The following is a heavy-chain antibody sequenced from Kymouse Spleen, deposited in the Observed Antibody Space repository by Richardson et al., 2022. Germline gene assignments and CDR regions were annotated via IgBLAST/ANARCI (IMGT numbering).Heavy chain of an antibody. CDR1: GFTFSSYG. Sequence: QVQLVESGGGVVQPGRSLRLSCAASGFTFSSYGMHWVRQAPGKGLEWVAVISYDGSNKYYADSVKGRFTISRDNSKNTLYLQMNSLRAEDTAVYYCAKDQYSGSLSFDYWGQGTLVTVSS. D-gene: IGHD1-26*01. CDR3: AKDQYSGSLSFDY. CDR2: ISYDGSNK. J-gene: IGHJ4*02. V-gene: IGHV3-30*18.